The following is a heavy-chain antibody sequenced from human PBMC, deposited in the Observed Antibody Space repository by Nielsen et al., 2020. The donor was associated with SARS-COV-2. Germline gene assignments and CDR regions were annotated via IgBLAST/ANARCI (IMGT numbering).Heavy chain of an antibody. V-gene: IGHV4-59*01. CDR2: IYYSGST. CDR1: GGSISSYY. J-gene: IGHJ6*02. CDR3: ARDHEVPYGMDV. Sequence: SETLSLTCTVSGGSISSYYWSWIRQPPGKGLEWIGYIYYSGSTNYSPSLKSRVTISVDTSKNQFSLKLSSVTAADTAVYYCARDHEVPYGMDVWGQGTTVTVSS.